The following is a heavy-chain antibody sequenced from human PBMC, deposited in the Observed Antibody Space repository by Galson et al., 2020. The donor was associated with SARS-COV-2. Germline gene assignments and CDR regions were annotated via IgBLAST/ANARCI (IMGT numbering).Heavy chain of an antibody. D-gene: IGHD2-2*02. Sequence: GGSLRLSCTASGVTFDDYGMSWVRQVPGKGLEWVSGINKNGGSTGYGDSVKGRFTISRDNAANSLYMQMNSLRAEDTALYYCARGYMAGPLDIWGQGTMVTVSS. CDR1: GVTFDDYG. V-gene: IGHV3-20*04. CDR2: INKNGGST. CDR3: ARGYMAGPLDI. J-gene: IGHJ3*02.